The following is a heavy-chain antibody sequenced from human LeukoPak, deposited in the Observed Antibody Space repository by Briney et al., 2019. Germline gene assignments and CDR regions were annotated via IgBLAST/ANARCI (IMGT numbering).Heavy chain of an antibody. J-gene: IGHJ4*02. CDR1: GYTFTSYG. V-gene: IGHV7-4-1*02. CDR2: INTNTGNP. Sequence: GASVKVSCKASGYTFTSYGISWVRQAPGQGLEWMGWINTNTGNPTYAQGFTGRFVFSLDTSVSTAYLQISSLKAEDTAVYYCARASSSGYLDYWGQGTLVTVSS. D-gene: IGHD6-6*01. CDR3: ARASSSGYLDY.